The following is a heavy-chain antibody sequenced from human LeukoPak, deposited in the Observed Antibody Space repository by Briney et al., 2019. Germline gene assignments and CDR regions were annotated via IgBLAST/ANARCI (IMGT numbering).Heavy chain of an antibody. CDR1: GFTFSSYG. CDR2: VTGSGGTT. Sequence: GGSLRLSCAASGFTFSSYGMHWVRQAPGKGLEWVSGVTGSGGTTAYADSVKGRFTISRDNSKNTLSLQMNSLRAEDTAVYYCASPGDYWGQGTLVTVSS. CDR3: ASPGDY. J-gene: IGHJ4*02. V-gene: IGHV3-23*01.